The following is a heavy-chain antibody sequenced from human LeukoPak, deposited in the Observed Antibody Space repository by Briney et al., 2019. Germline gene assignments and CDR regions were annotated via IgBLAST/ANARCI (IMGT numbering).Heavy chain of an antibody. V-gene: IGHV3-30*18. CDR3: AKKHSGSLIEAPDY. CDR1: GFTFSIFG. D-gene: IGHD3-16*02. CDR2: TSSDGSNR. J-gene: IGHJ4*02. Sequence: GGSLRLSCVPSGFTFSIFGMHWGPQAPGKRREWVAVTSSDGSNRDYADSVKGRFTIDRDNSKNTLYLEMDSLRIEDTAVYYCAKKHSGSLIEAPDYWGQGTLVTVS.